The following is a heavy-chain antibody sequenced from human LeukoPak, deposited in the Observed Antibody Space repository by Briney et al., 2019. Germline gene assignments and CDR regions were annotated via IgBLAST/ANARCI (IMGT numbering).Heavy chain of an antibody. J-gene: IGHJ4*02. D-gene: IGHD7-27*01. Sequence: SKTLSLTCAVYGGSFSGYYWSWIRQPPGKGLEWIGEINHSGSTNYNPSLKSRVTISVDTSKNQFSLKLSSVTAADTAVYYCARKRPWGLSRYFDYWGQGTLVTVSS. CDR1: GGSFSGYY. CDR2: INHSGST. V-gene: IGHV4-34*01. CDR3: ARKRPWGLSRYFDY.